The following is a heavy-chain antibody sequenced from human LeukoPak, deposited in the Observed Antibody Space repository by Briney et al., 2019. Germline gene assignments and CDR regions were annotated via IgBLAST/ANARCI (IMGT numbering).Heavy chain of an antibody. J-gene: IGHJ4*02. CDR1: GGSISSGAYY. D-gene: IGHD4-23*01. CDR3: ARDNGDSGGHFDY. V-gene: IGHV4-31*03. Sequence: PSETLSLTCTVSGGSISSGAYYWSWIRQLPGKGLEGIGYIYYSGSTYYNPSLKSRITISVDTSKNQFSLKLSSVTAADTAVYYCARDNGDSGGHFDYWGQGTLVTVSS. CDR2: IYYSGST.